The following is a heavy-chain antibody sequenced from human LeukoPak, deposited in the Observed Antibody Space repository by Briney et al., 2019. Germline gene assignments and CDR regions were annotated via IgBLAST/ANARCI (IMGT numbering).Heavy chain of an antibody. Sequence: SETLSLTCAVYGGSFSGYYWSWIRQPPGKGLEWIGEINHSGSTNYNPSLKSRVTISVDASKNQFSLKLSSVTAADTAVYYCAATTIFGVVNWFDPWGQGTLVTVSS. J-gene: IGHJ5*02. CDR1: GGSFSGYY. CDR3: AATTIFGVVNWFDP. CDR2: INHSGST. V-gene: IGHV4-34*01. D-gene: IGHD3-3*01.